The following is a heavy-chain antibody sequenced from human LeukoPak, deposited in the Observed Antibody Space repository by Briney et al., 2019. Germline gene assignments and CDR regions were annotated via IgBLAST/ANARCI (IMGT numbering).Heavy chain of an antibody. D-gene: IGHD6-13*01. CDR3: AKDTASSSWGNNWFDP. J-gene: IGHJ5*02. Sequence: GGSLRLSCAASGFTFSSYAMSWVRQAPGKGLEWVSAISGSGGSTYCADSVKGRFTISRDNSKNTLYLQMNSLRAEDTAVYYCAKDTASSSWGNNWFDPWGQGTLVTVSS. CDR2: ISGSGGST. CDR1: GFTFSSYA. V-gene: IGHV3-23*01.